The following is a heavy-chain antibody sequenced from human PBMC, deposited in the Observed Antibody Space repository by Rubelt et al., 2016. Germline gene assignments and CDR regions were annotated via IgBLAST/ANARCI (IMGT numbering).Heavy chain of an antibody. CDR3: ARGIAVVDWFDP. J-gene: IGHJ5*02. CDR2: INPKSGGT. D-gene: IGHD6-19*01. V-gene: IGHV1-2*04. Sequence: QVQLVQSGAEVKKPGASVKVSCKASEYTFTGYYMHWVRQAPGQGLEWMGWINPKSGGTFYAQNFQGWVTMTRDTSISTAYMELSRLRADDTAVYYCARGIAVVDWFDPWGQGTLVTVSS. CDR1: EYTFTGYY.